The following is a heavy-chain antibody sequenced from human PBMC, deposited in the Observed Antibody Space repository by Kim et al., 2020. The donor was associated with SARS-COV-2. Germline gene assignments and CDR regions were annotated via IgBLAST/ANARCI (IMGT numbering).Heavy chain of an antibody. CDR3: ARERTVPHYYYYGMDV. V-gene: IGHV3-53*01. CDR1: GFTVSSNY. J-gene: IGHJ6*02. D-gene: IGHD4-4*01. CDR2: IYSGGST. Sequence: GGSLRLSCAASGFTVSSNYMSWVRQAPGKGLEWVSVIYSGGSTYYADSVKGRFTISRDNSKNTLYLQMNSLRAEDTAVYYCARERTVPHYYYYGMDVWGQGTTVTVSS.